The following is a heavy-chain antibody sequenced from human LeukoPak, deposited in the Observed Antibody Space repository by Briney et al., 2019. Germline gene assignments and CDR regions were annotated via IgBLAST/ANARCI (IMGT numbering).Heavy chain of an antibody. CDR3: AREVVVAATNWFDP. CDR1: GYTFTSYD. CDR2: IIPIFGTA. V-gene: IGHV1-69*13. J-gene: IGHJ5*02. Sequence: ASVKVSCKASGYTFTSYDINWVRQAPGQGLEWMGGIIPIFGTANYAQKFQGRVTITADESTSTAYMELSSLRSEDTAVYYCAREVVVAATNWFDPWGQGTLVTVSS. D-gene: IGHD2-15*01.